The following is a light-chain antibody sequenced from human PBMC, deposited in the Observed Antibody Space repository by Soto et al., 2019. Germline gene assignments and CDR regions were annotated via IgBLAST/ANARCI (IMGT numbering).Light chain of an antibody. J-gene: IGKJ3*01. Sequence: EMVMTQSPASLSVSPGERATLSCRASRSISKNLAWYQQKPGQSPRFLIYDASTRATGIPARFSGSGSGTDFTLTISSLQSEDSATYYCQQYDDWPGVTFGPGTKVEIK. V-gene: IGKV3-15*01. CDR2: DAS. CDR3: QQYDDWPGVT. CDR1: RSISKN.